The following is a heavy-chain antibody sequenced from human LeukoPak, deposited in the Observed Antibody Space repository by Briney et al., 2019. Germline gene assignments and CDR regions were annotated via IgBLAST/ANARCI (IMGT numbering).Heavy chain of an antibody. D-gene: IGHD3-22*01. CDR1: GYTFTGYY. Sequence: EASVKVSCKASGYTFTGYYMHWVRQAPGQGLEWMGWINPNSGGTNYAQKFQGRVTMTRDTSISTAYMELSRLGSDDTAVYYCAMATYDSSGYYMYWGQGTLVTVSS. CDR2: INPNSGGT. J-gene: IGHJ4*02. V-gene: IGHV1-2*02. CDR3: AMATYDSSGYYMY.